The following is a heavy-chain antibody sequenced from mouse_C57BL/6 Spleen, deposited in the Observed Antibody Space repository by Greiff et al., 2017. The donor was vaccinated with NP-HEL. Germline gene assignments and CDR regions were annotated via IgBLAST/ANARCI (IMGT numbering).Heavy chain of an antibody. V-gene: IGHV1-18*01. CDR1: GYTFTDYN. J-gene: IGHJ1*03. CDR2: INPNNGGT. CDR3: ARDYGSAYWYFDV. D-gene: IGHD1-1*01. Sequence: EVKLMESGPELVKPGASVKIPCKASGYTFTDYNMDWVKQSHGKSLEWIGDINPNNGGTIYNQKFKGKATLTVDKSSSTAYMELRSLTSEDTAVYDCARDYGSAYWYFDVWGTGTTVTGSA.